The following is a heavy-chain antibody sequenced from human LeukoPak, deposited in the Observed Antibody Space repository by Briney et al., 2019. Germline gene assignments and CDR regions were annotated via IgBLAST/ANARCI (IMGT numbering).Heavy chain of an antibody. D-gene: IGHD3-22*01. J-gene: IGHJ4*02. V-gene: IGHV5-51*01. Sequence: GASLKISCKGSGSSFTSYWIGWVRQMPGKGLEWMGIIYPGDSDTRYGPSCQGQVTISADKSISTAYLQWSSLKASDTAMYYCARHLFGSSGYYFDYWGQGTLVTVSS. CDR1: GSSFTSYW. CDR2: IYPGDSDT. CDR3: ARHLFGSSGYYFDY.